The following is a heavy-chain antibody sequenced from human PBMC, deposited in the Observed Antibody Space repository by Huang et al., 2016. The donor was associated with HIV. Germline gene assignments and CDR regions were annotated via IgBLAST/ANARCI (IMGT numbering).Heavy chain of an antibody. J-gene: IGHJ4*02. CDR3: AKEGDTGAALGY. V-gene: IGHV3-53*01. CDR1: GFTVSTNS. CDR2: ICSGGTT. Sequence: EVQLVESGGGLIQPGGSLRLSCAASGFTVSTNSMTWVRQAPGKGLEWVSLICSGGTTYYADSVKGRFTISRDDAENTLYLHMTSLRAGDTAVYYCAKEGDTGAALGYWGQGTLVTVS. D-gene: IGHD2-8*02.